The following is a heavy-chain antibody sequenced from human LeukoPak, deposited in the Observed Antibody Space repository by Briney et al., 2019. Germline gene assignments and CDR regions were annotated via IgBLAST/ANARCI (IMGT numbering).Heavy chain of an antibody. CDR3: VKDHGWLLYS. D-gene: IGHD3-9*01. V-gene: IGHV3-23*01. J-gene: IGHJ4*02. Sequence: GGSLRLSCAASGFTFSSYAMSWVRQAPGKGLEWVSGISLDGATTYYAGSVEGRFTISRDNSKNTLYLQMNSLRADDTAVYYCVKDHGWLLYSWGQGILVTVSS. CDR1: GFTFSSYA. CDR2: ISLDGATT.